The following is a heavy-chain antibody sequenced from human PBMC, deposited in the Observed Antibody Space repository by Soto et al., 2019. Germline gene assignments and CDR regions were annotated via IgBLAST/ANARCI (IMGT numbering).Heavy chain of an antibody. CDR3: TGITWFRGMDV. CDR2: TYYKSKWNN. V-gene: IGHV6-1*01. Sequence: PSQTLALPCGISGDSVSSSSSACNFIRQSPSRGLEWLGRTYYKSKWNNDYALSVKSRITINPDTSKNQFSLHLYSVTPEDTAVYYCTGITWFRGMDVWGQGTPVTVSS. D-gene: IGHD3-10*01. CDR1: GDSVSSSSSA. J-gene: IGHJ6*02.